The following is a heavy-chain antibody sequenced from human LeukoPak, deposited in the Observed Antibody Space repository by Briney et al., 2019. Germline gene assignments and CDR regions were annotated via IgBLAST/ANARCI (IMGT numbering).Heavy chain of an antibody. Sequence: GGSLRLSCAASGFTFSSYAMSWVRQAPGKGLEWVSAISGSGGSTYYADSVKGRFTISRDSSKNTLYLQMNSLRAEDTAVYYCAKDLRVYSSSHWGQGTLVTVSS. CDR3: AKDLRVYSSSH. V-gene: IGHV3-23*01. CDR1: GFTFSSYA. J-gene: IGHJ4*02. D-gene: IGHD6-6*01. CDR2: ISGSGGST.